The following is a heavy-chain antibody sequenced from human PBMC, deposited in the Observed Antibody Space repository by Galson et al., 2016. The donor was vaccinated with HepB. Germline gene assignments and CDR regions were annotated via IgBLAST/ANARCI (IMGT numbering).Heavy chain of an antibody. D-gene: IGHD6-25*01. CDR2: IYPGDADT. CDR3: ARQADYYHGMDV. Sequence: QSGAEVKKPGESLKISCKGSGYKFSNYWTGWVRQMPGKGLEWMGIIYPGDADTRYSPSFQGQVTISYESSTNTAYLQWSSLKASDTAIYYFARQADYYHGMDVWGQGTTVVVSS. J-gene: IGHJ6*02. V-gene: IGHV5-51*01. CDR1: GYKFSNYW.